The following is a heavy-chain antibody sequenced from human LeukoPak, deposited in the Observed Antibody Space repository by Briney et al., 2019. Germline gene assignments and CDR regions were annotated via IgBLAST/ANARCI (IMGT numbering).Heavy chain of an antibody. CDR1: GFTFSSYG. Sequence: SGGSLRLSCAASGFTFSSYGMHWVRQAPGKGLEWVAVISYDGSNKYYADSVKGRFTISRDNSKNTLYLQMNSLRAEDTAVYYCAEDQERGYDILTGFHYLDAFDIWGQGTMVTVSS. V-gene: IGHV3-30*18. D-gene: IGHD3-9*01. CDR3: AEDQERGYDILTGFHYLDAFDI. CDR2: ISYDGSNK. J-gene: IGHJ3*02.